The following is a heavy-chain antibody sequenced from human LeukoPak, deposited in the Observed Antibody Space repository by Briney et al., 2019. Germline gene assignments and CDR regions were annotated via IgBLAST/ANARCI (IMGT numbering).Heavy chain of an antibody. D-gene: IGHD1-26*01. V-gene: IGHV4-34*01. CDR1: GGSFSGYY. CDR2: INHSGST. J-gene: IGHJ4*02. Sequence: ASETLSLTCAVYGGSFSGYYWSWIRQPPGKGLEWIGEINHSGSTNYNPSLKSRVTISVDTSKNQFSLKLSSVTAADTAVYYCARTSGSYHFDYWGQGTLVTVSS. CDR3: ARTSGSYHFDY.